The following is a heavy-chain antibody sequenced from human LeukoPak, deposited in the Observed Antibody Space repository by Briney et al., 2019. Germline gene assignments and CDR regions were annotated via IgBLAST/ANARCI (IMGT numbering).Heavy chain of an antibody. CDR1: GGSIRSSSYY. D-gene: IGHD2-2*03. J-gene: IGHJ4*02. CDR2: IYFTGNT. Sequence: SETLSLTCTVSGGSIRSSSYYWGWIRQPPGKGPEWIGSIYFTGNTYYNPSLKTRVTISIDTSKNQFSLNLSSVTATDTAMYYCTSGYFVHTFDFWGQGPLVTVSS. CDR3: TSGYFVHTFDF. V-gene: IGHV4-39*01.